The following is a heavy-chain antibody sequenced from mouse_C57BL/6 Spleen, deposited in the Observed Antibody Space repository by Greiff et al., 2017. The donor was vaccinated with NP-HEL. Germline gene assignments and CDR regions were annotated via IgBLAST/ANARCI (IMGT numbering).Heavy chain of an antibody. CDR3: TREDYGSSLYYFDY. D-gene: IGHD1-1*01. Sequence: VQLVESGAELVRPGASVTLSCKASGYTFTDYEMHWVKQTPVHGLEWIGAIDPETGGTAYNQKFKGKAILTADKSSSTAYMELRSLTSEDSAVYYCTREDYGSSLYYFDYWGQGTTLTVSS. CDR1: GYTFTDYE. V-gene: IGHV1-15*01. J-gene: IGHJ2*01. CDR2: IDPETGGT.